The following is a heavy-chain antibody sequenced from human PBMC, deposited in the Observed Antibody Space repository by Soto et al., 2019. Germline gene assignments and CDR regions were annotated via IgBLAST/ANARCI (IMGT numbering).Heavy chain of an antibody. D-gene: IGHD6-6*01. CDR3: ARLRSPDYYYYGMDV. J-gene: IGHJ6*02. CDR1: GYTFVDYL. CDR2: IHPSDSDT. V-gene: IGHV5-51*01. Sequence: VESLKISCKTSGYTFVDYLVGWVRQLPGKCLEWMGIIHPSDSDTRYSPSFEGQVTISVDKSINTAYLQWSSLKASDTAVYYCARLRSPDYYYYGMDVWGQGTTVTVSS.